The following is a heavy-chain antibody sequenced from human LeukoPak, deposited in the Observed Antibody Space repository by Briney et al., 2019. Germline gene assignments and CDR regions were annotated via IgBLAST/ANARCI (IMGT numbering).Heavy chain of an antibody. D-gene: IGHD5-18*01. Sequence: ASVKVSCKASGYTFTSYGISWVRQAPGQGLEWMGWISAYNGNTNYAQKLQGRVTMTTDTSTSTAYMELRSLRSDDTAVYYCARVVGYSSPLYYYYYGMDVWGQGTTVTVSS. V-gene: IGHV1-18*01. CDR3: ARVVGYSSPLYYYYYGMDV. CDR2: ISAYNGNT. J-gene: IGHJ6*02. CDR1: GYTFTSYG.